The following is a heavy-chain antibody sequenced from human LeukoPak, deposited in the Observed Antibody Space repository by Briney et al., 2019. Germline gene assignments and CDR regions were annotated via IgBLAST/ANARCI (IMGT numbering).Heavy chain of an antibody. D-gene: IGHD3-22*01. Sequence: SETLSLTCTVSGGSISSSSYYWGWIRQPPGKGLEWIGSIYYSGSTYYNPSLKSRVTISVDTSKNRFSLKLSSVTAADTAVYYCASYDSSDHDAFDIWGQGTMVTVSS. V-gene: IGHV4-39*01. CDR3: ASYDSSDHDAFDI. CDR2: IYYSGST. CDR1: GGSISSSSYY. J-gene: IGHJ3*02.